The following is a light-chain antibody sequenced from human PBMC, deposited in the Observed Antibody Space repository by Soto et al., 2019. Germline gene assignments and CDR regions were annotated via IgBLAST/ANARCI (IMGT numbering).Light chain of an antibody. J-gene: IGLJ2*01. CDR3: GTWDSSLSVGL. CDR2: DND. Sequence: QSVLTQPPSVSAAPGQKVTISCSGRSSNIGHNYVCWYQHLPGTAPKLLIFDNDKRPSGIPDRFSGSKSGTSATLDITGLQAGDEADYYCGTWDSSLSVGLFGGVTKLTVL. V-gene: IGLV1-51*01. CDR1: SSNIGHNY.